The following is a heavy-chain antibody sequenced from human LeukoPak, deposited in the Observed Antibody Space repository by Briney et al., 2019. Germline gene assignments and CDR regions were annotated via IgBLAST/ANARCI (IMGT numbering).Heavy chain of an antibody. CDR2: ISYDGSNK. V-gene: IGHV3-30*18. Sequence: HPGGSLRLSCTASGFTFSSYGMHWVRQAPGKGLEWVAVISYDGSNKFYADSVKGRFTISRDNSKNTLYLQMNSLRAEDTAVYYCAKDLWVTYGSGSYYFDYWGQGTLVTVSS. J-gene: IGHJ4*02. D-gene: IGHD3-10*01. CDR1: GFTFSSYG. CDR3: AKDLWVTYGSGSYYFDY.